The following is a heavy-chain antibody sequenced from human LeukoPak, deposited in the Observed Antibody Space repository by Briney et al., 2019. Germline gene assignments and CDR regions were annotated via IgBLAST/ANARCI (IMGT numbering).Heavy chain of an antibody. D-gene: IGHD2-21*01. J-gene: IGHJ4*02. CDR3: ARDSIPLAY. CDR2: IYYSGST. Sequence: KSSETLSLTCTVSGGSISSYYWSWIRQPPGKGLEWIGYIYYSGSTNYNPSLKSRVTISVDTSKNQFSLKLSSVTAADTAVYYCARDSIPLAYWGQGTLVTVSS. V-gene: IGHV4-59*01. CDR1: GGSISSYY.